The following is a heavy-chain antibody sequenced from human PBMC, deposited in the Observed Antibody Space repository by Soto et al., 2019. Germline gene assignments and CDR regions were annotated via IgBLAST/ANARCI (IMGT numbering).Heavy chain of an antibody. V-gene: IGHV3-21*01. CDR1: GFTFSSYS. D-gene: IGHD6-19*01. J-gene: IGHJ4*02. CDR2: ISSSSSYI. Sequence: GGSLRLSCAASGFTFSSYSMNWVRQAPGKGLEWVSSISSSSSYIYYADSVKGRFAISRDNAKNSLYLQMNSLRAEDTAVYYCARADSSGWPDYWGQGTLVTVSS. CDR3: ARADSSGWPDY.